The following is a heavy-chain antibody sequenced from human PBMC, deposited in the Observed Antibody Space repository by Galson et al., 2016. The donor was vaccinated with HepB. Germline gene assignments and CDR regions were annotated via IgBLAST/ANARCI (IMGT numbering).Heavy chain of an antibody. D-gene: IGHD3-9*01. Sequence: QSGAEVKKPGESLRTSCKASGYTFTKYRVSWVRQAPGQGLEWMAWISGYSGDTNYSPRFQGRVTLTTDTSTTTVYMEVRSLRSDDTAVYYCARGPLRYDYMDGWGKGTTVTVSS. V-gene: IGHV1-18*04. CDR2: ISGYSGDT. CDR3: ARGPLRYDYMDG. J-gene: IGHJ6*03. CDR1: GYTFTKYR.